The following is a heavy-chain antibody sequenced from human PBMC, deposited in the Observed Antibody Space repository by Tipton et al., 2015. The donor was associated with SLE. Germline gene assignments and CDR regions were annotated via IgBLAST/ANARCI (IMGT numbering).Heavy chain of an antibody. Sequence: TLSLTCTVSGGAISSGTHHWSWIRQPAGKGLEWIGRIYTGGSTNYNPAFKSRVIMSIDTSKNQFSLKLSSVTATDTALYYCARVRSSGWYGPYFDSWGLGILVTVSS. CDR3: ARVRSSGWYGPYFDS. CDR1: GGAISSGTHH. J-gene: IGHJ4*02. D-gene: IGHD6-19*01. V-gene: IGHV4-61*02. CDR2: IYTGGST.